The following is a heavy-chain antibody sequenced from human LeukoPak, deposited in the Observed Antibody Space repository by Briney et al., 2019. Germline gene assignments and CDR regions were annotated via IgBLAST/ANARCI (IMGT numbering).Heavy chain of an antibody. V-gene: IGHV3-33*01. D-gene: IGHD6-13*01. CDR1: GFTFSSYG. CDR2: IWYDGSNK. J-gene: IGHJ4*02. Sequence: HPGRSLRPSWAASGFTFSSYGMHWVRQAPGKGLEWVAVIWYDGSNKYYADSVKGRFTISRDNSKNTLYLQMNSLRAEDTAVYYCARVRSSWFFDYWGQGTLVTVSS. CDR3: ARVRSSWFFDY.